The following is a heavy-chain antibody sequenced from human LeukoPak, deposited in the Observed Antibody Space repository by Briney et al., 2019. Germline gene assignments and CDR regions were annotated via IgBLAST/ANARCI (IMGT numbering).Heavy chain of an antibody. J-gene: IGHJ6*02. D-gene: IGHD3-10*02. CDR2: ISDNGRST. CDR1: GFTFRTLA. V-gene: IGHV3-23*01. CDR3: AKDVRPGGGGMDV. Sequence: GGSLRLSCAASGFTFRTLAMNWDRQAPGKGLEWVSTISDNGRSTHYADSVKGRFTISRDNSKNTLDLQMNSLKAEDTAIYYCAKDVRPGGGGMDVWGQGTTVTVSS.